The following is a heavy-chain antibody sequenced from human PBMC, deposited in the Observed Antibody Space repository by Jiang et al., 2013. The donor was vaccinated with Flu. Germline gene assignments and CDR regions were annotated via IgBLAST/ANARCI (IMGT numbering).Heavy chain of an antibody. CDR2: IYYSGST. Sequence: TLSLTCTVSGGSISSYYWSWIRQPPGKGLEWIGYIYYSGSTNYNPSLKSRVTISVDTSKNQFSLKLSSVTAADTAVYYCARLTPTEVDYWGQGTLVTVSS. J-gene: IGHJ4*02. V-gene: IGHV4-59*08. CDR3: ARLTPTEVDY. CDR1: GGSISSYY. D-gene: IGHD4-17*01.